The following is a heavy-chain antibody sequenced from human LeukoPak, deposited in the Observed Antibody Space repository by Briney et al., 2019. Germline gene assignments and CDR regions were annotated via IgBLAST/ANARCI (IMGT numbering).Heavy chain of an antibody. CDR1: GFTFSSYG. CDR3: AKAPGGRFDY. CDR2: IRYDGSNK. D-gene: IGHD1-26*01. V-gene: IGHV3-30*02. Sequence: GGSLSLSCAASGFTFSSYGMRWVRPAPGKGLEWVEFIRYDGSNKYYADFRKGRFTISRNKSKKTQYLQMNSLRAEDTAVYYCAKAPGGRFDYWGQGTLVTVSS. J-gene: IGHJ4*02.